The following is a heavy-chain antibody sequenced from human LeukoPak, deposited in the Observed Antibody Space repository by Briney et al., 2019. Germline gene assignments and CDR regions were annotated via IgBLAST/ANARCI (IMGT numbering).Heavy chain of an antibody. CDR2: IIPIFGTA. V-gene: IGHV1-69*13. Sequence: ASVKVSCKASGYTFTSYAISWVRQAPGQGLEWMGGIIPIFGTANYAQKFQGRVTITADESTSTAYMELSSLRSEDTAVYYCARNSSSWPKEGYYYYYGMDVWGQGTTVTVSS. J-gene: IGHJ6*02. CDR3: ARNSSSWPKEGYYYYYGMDV. CDR1: GYTFTSYA. D-gene: IGHD6-13*01.